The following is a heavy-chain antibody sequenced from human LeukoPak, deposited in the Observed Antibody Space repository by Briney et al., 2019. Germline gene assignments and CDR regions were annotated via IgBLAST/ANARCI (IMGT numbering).Heavy chain of an antibody. Sequence: SGGSLRLSCAASGFTFSSYAMHWVRQAPGKGLEWVAVISYDGSNKYYADSVKGRFTISRDNSKNTLYLQMDSLRAEDTAVYYCARDDQTRDFDYWGQGTLVTVSS. CDR1: GFTFSSYA. CDR2: ISYDGSNK. D-gene: IGHD3-10*01. CDR3: ARDDQTRDFDY. V-gene: IGHV3-30-3*01. J-gene: IGHJ4*02.